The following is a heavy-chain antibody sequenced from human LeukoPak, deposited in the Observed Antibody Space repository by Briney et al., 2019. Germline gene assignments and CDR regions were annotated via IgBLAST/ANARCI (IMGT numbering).Heavy chain of an antibody. D-gene: IGHD3-3*01. CDR1: GGPISSGDYY. Sequence: SETLSLTCTVAGGPISSGDYYWSWIRQPPGKGLEWIGYIYYSGSTYYNPSLKSRVTISVDTSKNQFSLKLSSVTAADTAVCYCARGGFWSGYYIRDSRYYFDYWGQGTLVTVSS. V-gene: IGHV4-30-4*08. J-gene: IGHJ4*02. CDR2: IYYSGST. CDR3: ARGGFWSGYYIRDSRYYFDY.